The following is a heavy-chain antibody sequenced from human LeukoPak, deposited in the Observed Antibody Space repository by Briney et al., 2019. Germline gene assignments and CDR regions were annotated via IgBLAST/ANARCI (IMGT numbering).Heavy chain of an antibody. D-gene: IGHD6-13*01. V-gene: IGHV1-8*03. CDR1: GYTFPSYD. CDR2: MNPNSGNT. J-gene: IGHJ5*02. Sequence: GASVKVSCKASGYTFPSYDINWVRQATGQGLEWMGWMNPNSGNTGYAQKFQGRVTITRNTSISTAYMELSSLRSEDTAVYYCAREVIATDDYNWFDPWGQGTLVTVSS. CDR3: AREVIATDDYNWFDP.